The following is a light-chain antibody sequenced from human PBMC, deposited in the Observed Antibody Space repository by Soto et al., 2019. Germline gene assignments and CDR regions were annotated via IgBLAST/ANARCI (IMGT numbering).Light chain of an antibody. CDR1: QSVSSN. Sequence: EIVMTTSPATLSVSTGARATRSCRSSQSVSSNLAWYQQKPGQAPRLLIYDASSRATGIPARFSGSGSGTDFTLTISSLEPEDFAVYYCQQRSNGTPITFGQGTRLETK. J-gene: IGKJ5*01. CDR2: DAS. V-gene: IGKV3-11*01. CDR3: QQRSNGTPIT.